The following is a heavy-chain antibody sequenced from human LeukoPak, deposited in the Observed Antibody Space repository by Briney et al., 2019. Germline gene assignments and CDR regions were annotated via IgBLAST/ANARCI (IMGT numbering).Heavy chain of an antibody. CDR2: INPSSGST. CDR3: AREAIPIFGVVRTQTTTRPHRFDP. CDR1: GYTFSSHL. J-gene: IGHJ5*02. Sequence: GASVTVSCKASGYTFSSHLVHWVRQAPGPGLEGMGVINPSSGSTHYARKLQGRVNMTRDMSTNTVYMELSSLRSEDMAVYYCAREAIPIFGVVRTQTTTRPHRFDPWGQGTLVTVSS. V-gene: IGHV1-46*01. D-gene: IGHD3-3*01.